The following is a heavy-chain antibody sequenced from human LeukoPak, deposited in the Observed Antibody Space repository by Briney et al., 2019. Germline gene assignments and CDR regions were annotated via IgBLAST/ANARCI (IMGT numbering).Heavy chain of an antibody. CDR2: IYYSGSS. D-gene: IGHD4-17*01. J-gene: IGHJ5*02. Sequence: NPSETLSLTCSVSGASININNYYWSWIRQHPGKGLEWIGYIYYSGSSYYTPSLQSRVRLSVDTSKNQFSLKLSSVTAADTAVYYCARRSQENRVTTAKNWFDPWGQGTQVTVSS. CDR3: ARRSQENRVTTAKNWFDP. V-gene: IGHV4-30-4*08. CDR1: GASININNYY.